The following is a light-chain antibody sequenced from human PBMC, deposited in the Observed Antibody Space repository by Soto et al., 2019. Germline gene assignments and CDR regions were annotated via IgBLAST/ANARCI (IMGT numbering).Light chain of an antibody. CDR1: QSVSSSY. CDR3: QQYGSSPEA. J-gene: IGKJ3*01. Sequence: EIVWTQSPGTLSLSPGERATLSCRASQSVSSSYLAWYQQKPGQAPRLLIYGASSRATGIPDRFSGSGSGTDFTLTISRLEPEDFAVYYCQQYGSSPEAFGPGTKVDIK. CDR2: GAS. V-gene: IGKV3-20*01.